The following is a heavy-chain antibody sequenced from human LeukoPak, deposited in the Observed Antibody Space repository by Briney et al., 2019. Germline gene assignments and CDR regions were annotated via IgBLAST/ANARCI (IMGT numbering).Heavy chain of an antibody. CDR2: IYHSGST. CDR1: GGSISSSNW. CDR3: ARGHCSGDSCYRAPFDF. V-gene: IGHV4-4*02. D-gene: IGHD2-15*01. J-gene: IGHJ4*02. Sequence: SETLSLTCAVSGGSISSSNWWSWVRQPPGKGLEWIGEIYHSGSTNYNPSLKSRVTISVDKSKNQFSLKLSSVTAADTAVYYCARGHCSGDSCYRAPFDFWGQGTLVTVSS.